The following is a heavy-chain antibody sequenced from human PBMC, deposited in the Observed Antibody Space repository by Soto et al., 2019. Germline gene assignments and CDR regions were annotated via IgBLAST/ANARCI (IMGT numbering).Heavy chain of an antibody. CDR1: GGSFRSYY. D-gene: IGHD3-16*01. V-gene: IGHV4-59*01. J-gene: IGHJ6*02. CDR2: FYHSGNS. Sequence: SETLSLTCSVYGGSFRSYYWSWIRQSPEKGLEWIGYFYHSGNSNYNPSLKSRVTISVDTSKNQLSLSLRSVTAADTAVYFCARISSVDPYAYVNGGLDVWGQGTTVTVSS. CDR3: ARISSVDPYAYVNGGLDV.